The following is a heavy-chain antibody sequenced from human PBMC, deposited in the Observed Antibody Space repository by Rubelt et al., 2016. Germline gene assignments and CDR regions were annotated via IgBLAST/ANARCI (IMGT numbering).Heavy chain of an antibody. Sequence: QVQLVQSGAEVKKPGSSVKVSCKASGGTFSSYAISWVRQAPGQGLEWMGGIIPILGMANFGTEFQGRVTITADKSTSTAYMELSSLRSEDTAVYYCARDSREGGAPTYWGQGTLVTVSS. CDR3: ARDSREGGAPTY. J-gene: IGHJ4*02. V-gene: IGHV1-69*10. CDR1: GGTFSSYA. CDR2: IIPILGMA. D-gene: IGHD1-26*01.